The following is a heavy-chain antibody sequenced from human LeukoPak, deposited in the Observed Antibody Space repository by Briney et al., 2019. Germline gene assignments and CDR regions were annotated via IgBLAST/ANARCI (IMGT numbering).Heavy chain of an antibody. CDR3: ARDADWASDY. Sequence: PGGSLRLSCAASGLTFSSHWMHWVRQAPGKGLEWVADIPPEGRRANYVQSVKGRFTISRDNAKNSMYLQMNSLRAEDTAVYYCARDADWASDYFGQGTLVTVSS. V-gene: IGHV3-7*01. CDR1: GLTFSSHW. D-gene: IGHD3/OR15-3a*01. CDR2: IPPEGRRA. J-gene: IGHJ4*02.